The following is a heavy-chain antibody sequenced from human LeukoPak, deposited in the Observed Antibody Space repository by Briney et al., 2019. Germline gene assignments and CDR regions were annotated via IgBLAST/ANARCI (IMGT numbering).Heavy chain of an antibody. J-gene: IGHJ4*02. CDR3: ARDSSDAYNPEPGY. Sequence: TGGSLRLSCAASGFTFRSYSMNWVRQAPGKGLEWVSFTSGMSSTIYYADSVKGRFTISRDNAKNSVYLQMNSLRDEDTAVYYCARDSSDAYNPEPGYWGQGTLVTVSS. CDR2: TSGMSSTI. D-gene: IGHD5-24*01. CDR1: GFTFRSYS. V-gene: IGHV3-48*02.